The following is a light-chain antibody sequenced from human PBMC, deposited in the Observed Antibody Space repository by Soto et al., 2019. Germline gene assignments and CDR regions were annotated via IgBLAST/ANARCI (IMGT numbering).Light chain of an antibody. CDR1: SSDVGSYNL. CDR2: EGS. Sequence: QSARTQPASVSGSPGQSITISCTGTSSDVGSYNLVSWYQQHPGKAPKLMIYEGSKRPSGVSNRFSGSKSGNTASLTISGLQAEDEADYYCCSYAGSRVFGGGTKLTVL. V-gene: IGLV2-23*01. J-gene: IGLJ3*02. CDR3: CSYAGSRV.